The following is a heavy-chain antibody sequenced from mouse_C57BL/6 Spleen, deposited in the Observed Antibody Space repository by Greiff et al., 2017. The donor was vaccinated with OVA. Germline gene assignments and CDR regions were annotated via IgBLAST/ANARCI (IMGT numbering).Heavy chain of an antibody. CDR3: ARWGNGNDEGGAMDY. D-gene: IGHD2-2*01. CDR2: INPGSGGT. V-gene: IGHV1-54*01. Sequence: QVQLQQSGAELVRPGTSVKVSCKASGYAFTNYLIEWVKQRPGQGLEWIGVINPGSGGTHYTAQFKGKATLTADKSSSTAYMQLSSLPSEDSAVYFCARWGNGNDEGGAMDYWGQGTSVTVSS. CDR1: GYAFTNYL. J-gene: IGHJ4*01.